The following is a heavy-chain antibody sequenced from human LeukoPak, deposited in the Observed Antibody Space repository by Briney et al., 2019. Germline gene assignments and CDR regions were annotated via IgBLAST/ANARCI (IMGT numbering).Heavy chain of an antibody. V-gene: IGHV7-4-1*02. CDR3: ASHYGRFNY. D-gene: IGHD4-17*01. CDR1: GYTFTGYY. J-gene: IGHJ4*02. CDR2: INTNTGNP. Sequence: ASVKVSCKASGYTFTGYYMHWVRQAPGQGLEWMGWINTNTGNPTYAQGFTGRFVFSLDTSVSTAYLQISSLKAEDTAVYYCASHYGRFNYWGQGTLVTVSS.